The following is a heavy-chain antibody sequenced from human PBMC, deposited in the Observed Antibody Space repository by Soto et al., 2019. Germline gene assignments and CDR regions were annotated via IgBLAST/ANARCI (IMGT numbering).Heavy chain of an antibody. CDR3: AKDAYSGSYYAPDAFDI. D-gene: IGHD1-26*01. CDR2: ISGSGGST. V-gene: IGHV3-23*01. Sequence: GWSLRLSCAASGFTFSSYAMSWVRQAPGKGLEWVSAISGSGGSTYYADSVKGRFTISRDNSKNTLYLQMNSLRAEDTAVYYCAKDAYSGSYYAPDAFDIWGQGTMVTVSS. CDR1: GFTFSSYA. J-gene: IGHJ3*02.